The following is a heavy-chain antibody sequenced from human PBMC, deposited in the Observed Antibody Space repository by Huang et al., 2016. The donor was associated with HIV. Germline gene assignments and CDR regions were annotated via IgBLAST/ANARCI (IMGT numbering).Heavy chain of an antibody. CDR2: INHSGTT. J-gene: IGHJ4*02. CDR3: ASGRLINNYYDSSGYSLTFDY. D-gene: IGHD3-22*01. V-gene: IGHV4-34*01. CDR1: GGSFSGYY. Sequence: GGSFSGYYWSWIRQPPGKGLEWIGDINHSGTTNYNPSLKSRFTISVDTSKNQFSLKLRSGTAADTAVYYCASGRLINNYYDSSGYSLTFDYWGQGTLVTVSS.